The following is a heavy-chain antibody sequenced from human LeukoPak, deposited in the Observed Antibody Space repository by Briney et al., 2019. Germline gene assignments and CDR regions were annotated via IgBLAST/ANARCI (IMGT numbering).Heavy chain of an antibody. Sequence: GGSLRLSCAASGFTFSSYSMNRVRQAPGKGLEWVSSISSSSSYIYYADSVKGRFTISRDNAKNSLYLQMNSLRAEDTAVYYCARDFGAVAGTSSGSWGQGTLVTVSS. CDR1: GFTFSSYS. V-gene: IGHV3-21*01. CDR2: ISSSSSYI. J-gene: IGHJ5*02. D-gene: IGHD6-19*01. CDR3: ARDFGAVAGTSSGS.